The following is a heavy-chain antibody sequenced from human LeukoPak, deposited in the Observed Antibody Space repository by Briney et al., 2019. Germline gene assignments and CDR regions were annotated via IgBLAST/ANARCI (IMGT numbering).Heavy chain of an antibody. CDR1: GFTFSTYG. CDR3: ARDNRSLLDS. V-gene: IGHV3-33*01. CDR2: IRYDGSSD. D-gene: IGHD3-16*02. Sequence: GGSLRLSCAASGFTFSTYGMHWVRQAPGKGLEWVAGIRYDGSSDYYTDSVKGRCAISRDSSKNTLYLQMNSLRGEDTAVYFCARDNRSLLDSWGQGILVTVSS. J-gene: IGHJ4*02.